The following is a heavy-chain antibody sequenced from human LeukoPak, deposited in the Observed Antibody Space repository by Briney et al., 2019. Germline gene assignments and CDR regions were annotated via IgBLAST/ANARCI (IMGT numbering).Heavy chain of an antibody. CDR1: GFTFSDHG. V-gene: IGHV3-30*18. Sequence: GRSLRLSCAPSGFTFSDHGMQWVRQAPGKGLEWVAVISYHGSNKYYADSVKGRFTLSRDNSKNTLYLQMNSLRAEDTAVYYCAKDRGIYSGHETSDYYYYGLDVWGQGTTVTVSS. D-gene: IGHD5-12*01. CDR3: AKDRGIYSGHETSDYYYYGLDV. J-gene: IGHJ6*02. CDR2: ISYHGSNK.